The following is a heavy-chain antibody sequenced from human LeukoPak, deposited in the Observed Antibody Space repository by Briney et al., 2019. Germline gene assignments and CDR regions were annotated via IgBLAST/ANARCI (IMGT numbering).Heavy chain of an antibody. CDR3: ASWGYDFWSGYYLGFDY. V-gene: IGHV4-34*01. Sequence: SETLSLTCAIYGGSFSGYYWSWIRQPPGKGLEWIGEINHSGSTNYNPSLKSRVTISVDTSKNQFSLKLSSVTAADTAVYYCASWGYDFWSGYYLGFDYWGQGTLVTVSS. D-gene: IGHD3-3*01. CDR1: GGSFSGYY. J-gene: IGHJ4*02. CDR2: INHSGST.